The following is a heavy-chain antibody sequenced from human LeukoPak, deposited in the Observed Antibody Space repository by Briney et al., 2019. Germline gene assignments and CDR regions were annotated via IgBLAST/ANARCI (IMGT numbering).Heavy chain of an antibody. CDR3: ARSISGTRSKFDY. CDR1: GDSISSYY. Sequence: SETLSLTCTVSGDSISSYYLSWIRQPPGKGLEWIAYGQDSGRPNYNPSLKSRVTISVDTSKNQFSLKLNSVTAADTAVYYCARSISGTRSKFDYWGQGTLVTVSS. D-gene: IGHD1/OR15-1a*01. V-gene: IGHV4-59*08. CDR2: GQDSGRP. J-gene: IGHJ4*02.